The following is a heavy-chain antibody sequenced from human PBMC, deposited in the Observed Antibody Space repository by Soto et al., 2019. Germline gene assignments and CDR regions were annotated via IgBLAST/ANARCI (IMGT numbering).Heavy chain of an antibody. Sequence: QVQLVQSGAEVKMPGSSVKVSCKASGGTFSSYAISWVRQAPGQGLEWMGGIIPICGTANYAQKFQGRVTITADESTSTAYMELSSLRSEDTAVYYCARDSTNDILTGYTHFQHWGQGTLVTVSS. D-gene: IGHD3-9*01. J-gene: IGHJ1*01. CDR2: IIPICGTA. CDR3: ARDSTNDILTGYTHFQH. V-gene: IGHV1-69*12. CDR1: GGTFSSYA.